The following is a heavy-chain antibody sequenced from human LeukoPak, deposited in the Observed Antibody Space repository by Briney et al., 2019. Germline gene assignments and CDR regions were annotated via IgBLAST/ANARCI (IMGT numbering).Heavy chain of an antibody. Sequence: GGSLRLSCAAAGFTFDNYAMPWVRQAPGKGLEWVSRISWNTGNIDYADSVKGRFTISRDNAKNSLYLQMNSLRAEDTALYYCAKHHSNYGRYYFDYWGQGTLVTVSS. CDR2: ISWNTGNI. CDR3: AKHHSNYGRYYFDY. CDR1: GFTFDNYA. J-gene: IGHJ4*02. D-gene: IGHD4-11*01. V-gene: IGHV3-9*01.